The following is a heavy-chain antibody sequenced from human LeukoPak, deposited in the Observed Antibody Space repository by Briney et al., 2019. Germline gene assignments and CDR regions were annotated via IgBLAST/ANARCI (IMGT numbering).Heavy chain of an antibody. CDR2: IYYSGTT. D-gene: IGHD1-26*01. V-gene: IGHV4-59*12. CDR1: GDSISSYY. Sequence: SETLSLTCTVSGDSISSYYWNWIRQPPGKGLEWIGYIYYSGTTNYNPSLKSRVTISVDTSKNQFSLKLSSVTAADTAVYYCARGDSGSYQFDYWGQGTLVTVSS. J-gene: IGHJ4*02. CDR3: ARGDSGSYQFDY.